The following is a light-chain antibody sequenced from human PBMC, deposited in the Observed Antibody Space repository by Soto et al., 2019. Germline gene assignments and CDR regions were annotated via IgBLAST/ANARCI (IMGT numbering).Light chain of an antibody. J-gene: IGKJ4*01. Sequence: EIVMTQSPATLSLSPGGRATLSCRASQSVGSNLAWYQQKPGQAPRLLFYGASTRATGFPARFSGSGSGTEVTLTISSLQSEDFAVYYCQQYKHWPLTFGGGTRVEIK. V-gene: IGKV3-15*01. CDR1: QSVGSN. CDR3: QQYKHWPLT. CDR2: GAS.